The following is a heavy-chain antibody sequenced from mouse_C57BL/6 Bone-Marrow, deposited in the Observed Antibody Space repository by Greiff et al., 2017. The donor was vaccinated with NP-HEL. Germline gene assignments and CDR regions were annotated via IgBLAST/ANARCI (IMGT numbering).Heavy chain of an antibody. V-gene: IGHV1-82*01. CDR2: IYPGDGDT. CDR3: ARLLRWGYVDV. J-gene: IGHJ1*03. Sequence: VQLQQSGPELVKPGASVKISCKASGYAFSSSWMNWVKQRPGKGLEWIGRIYPGDGDTNYNGKFKGKATLTADKSSSTAYMQLSSLTSEDSAVYFCARLLRWGYVDVWGTGTTVTVSS. D-gene: IGHD1-1*01. CDR1: GYAFSSSW.